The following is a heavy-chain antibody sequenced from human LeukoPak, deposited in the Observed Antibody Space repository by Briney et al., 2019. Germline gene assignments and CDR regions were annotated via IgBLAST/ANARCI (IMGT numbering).Heavy chain of an antibody. V-gene: IGHV3-15*01. Sequence: GGSLRLSCAASGFTFSNAWMSWVRQAPGKGLEWVGRIKSKTDGGTTDYAAPVKGRFTISRDDSKNTLYLQMNSLKTEDTAVYYCTTSGLFAYYYYYMDVWGKGTTVTVSS. CDR3: TTSGLFAYYYYYMDV. D-gene: IGHD3-10*02. CDR2: IKSKTDGGTT. J-gene: IGHJ6*03. CDR1: GFTFSNAW.